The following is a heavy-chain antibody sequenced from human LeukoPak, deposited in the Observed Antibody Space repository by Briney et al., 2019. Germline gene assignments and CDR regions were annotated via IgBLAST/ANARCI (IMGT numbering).Heavy chain of an antibody. J-gene: IGHJ2*01. D-gene: IGHD3-10*01. Sequence: SETLSLTCAVYGGSFSGYYWSWIRQPPGKGLEWIGEINHSGSTNYNPSLKSRVTISVDTSKNQFSLKLSSVTAADTAVYYCASRARATPGYFDLWGRGTLVTVSS. CDR3: ASRARATPGYFDL. V-gene: IGHV4-34*01. CDR2: INHSGST. CDR1: GGSFSGYY.